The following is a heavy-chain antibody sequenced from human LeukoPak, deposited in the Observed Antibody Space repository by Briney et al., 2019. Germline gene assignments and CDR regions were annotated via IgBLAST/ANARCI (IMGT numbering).Heavy chain of an antibody. J-gene: IGHJ5*02. V-gene: IGHV3-23*01. D-gene: IGHD6-13*01. CDR1: GFTFSSYA. Sequence: GGSLRLSCAASGFTFSSYAMSWVRQAPGKGLEWVSAISGSGGSTYYADSVKGRFTISRDNSKNTLYLQMNSLRAEDTAVYYCAKEYSSSWYDPLNWFDPWGQGTLVTVSS. CDR2: ISGSGGST. CDR3: AKEYSSSWYDPLNWFDP.